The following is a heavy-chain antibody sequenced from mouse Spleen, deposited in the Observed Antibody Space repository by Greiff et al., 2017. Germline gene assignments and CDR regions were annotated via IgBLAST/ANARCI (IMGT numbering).Heavy chain of an antibody. J-gene: IGHJ4*01. CDR1: GYSITSGYY. D-gene: IGHD2-4*01. CDR2: ISYDGSN. Sequence: EVKLMESGPGLVKPSQSLSLTCSVTGYSITSGYYWNWIRQFPGNKLEWMGYISYDGSNNYNPSLKNRISITRDTSKNQFFLKLNSVTTEDTATYYCAGFDYSYAMDYWGQGTSVTVSS. V-gene: IGHV3-6*01. CDR3: AGFDYSYAMDY.